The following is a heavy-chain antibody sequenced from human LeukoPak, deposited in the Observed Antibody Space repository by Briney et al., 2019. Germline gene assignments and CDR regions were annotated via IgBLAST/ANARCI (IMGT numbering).Heavy chain of an antibody. CDR2: ISYDGSNK. CDR3: AKDREYYDSSGYHDY. J-gene: IGHJ4*02. CDR1: GFTFSSYA. V-gene: IGHV3-30-3*01. Sequence: GGSLRLSCAASGFTFSSYAMHWVRQAPGKGLEWVAVISYDGSNKYYADSVKGRFTISRDNSKNTLYLQMNSLRAEDTAVYYCAKDREYYDSSGYHDYWGQGTLVTVSS. D-gene: IGHD3-22*01.